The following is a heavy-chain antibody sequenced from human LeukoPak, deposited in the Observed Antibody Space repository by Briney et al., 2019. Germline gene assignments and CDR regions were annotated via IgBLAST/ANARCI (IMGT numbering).Heavy chain of an antibody. CDR1: GGTFSSYA. D-gene: IGHD3-22*01. V-gene: IGHV1-69*06. CDR3: ASASSGYYRGFEY. Sequence: SVKVSCKASGGTFSSYAISWVRQAPGQGLEWMGGIIPIFGTANYAQKFQGRVTITADKSTSTAYMELSSLRSEDTAVYYCASASSGYYRGFEYWGQGTLVTVSS. J-gene: IGHJ4*02. CDR2: IIPIFGTA.